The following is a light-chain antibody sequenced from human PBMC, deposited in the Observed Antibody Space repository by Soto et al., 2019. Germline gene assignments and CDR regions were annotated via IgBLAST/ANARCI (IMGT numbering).Light chain of an antibody. V-gene: IGLV1-51*01. Sequence: QSVLTQPPSVSVAPGQKVTISCSGGSSNIGNNYVSWYQQLPGTAPKLLIYDNNKRPSGIPDRFSGSKSGTSATLGITGLQTGDEADYYCGTWDSSLSAGYVFGTGTKVTVL. J-gene: IGLJ1*01. CDR2: DNN. CDR3: GTWDSSLSAGYV. CDR1: SSNIGNNY.